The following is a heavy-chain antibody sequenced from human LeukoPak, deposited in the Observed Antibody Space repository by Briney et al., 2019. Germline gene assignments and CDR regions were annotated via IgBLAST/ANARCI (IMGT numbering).Heavy chain of an antibody. D-gene: IGHD3-22*01. CDR2: ISGSGGST. CDR1: GFTFSSYA. CDR3: AKKSASGYLFDY. J-gene: IGHJ4*02. V-gene: IGHV3-23*01. Sequence: GGSLRLSCAASGFTFSSYAMSWVRQAPGKGLEWVSAISGSGGSTYYADSVKGRFTVSRDNSKNTLYLQMNSLRAEDTAVYYCAKKSASGYLFDYWGQGTLVTVSS.